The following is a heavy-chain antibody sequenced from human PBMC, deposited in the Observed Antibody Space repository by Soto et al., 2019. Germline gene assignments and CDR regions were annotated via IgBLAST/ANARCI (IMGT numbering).Heavy chain of an antibody. CDR3: AREGVSSSWYNYYGKDV. CDR2: IYYSGST. CDR1: GGSISSYY. V-gene: IGHV4-59*01. J-gene: IGHJ6*02. Sequence: PSETLSLTCTVSGGSISSYYCSWIRQPPGKGLEWIGYIYYSGSTNYNPSLKSRVTISVDTSKNQFSLKLSSVTAADTAVYYCAREGVSSSWYNYYGKDVWGQGTTVTVSS. D-gene: IGHD6-13*01.